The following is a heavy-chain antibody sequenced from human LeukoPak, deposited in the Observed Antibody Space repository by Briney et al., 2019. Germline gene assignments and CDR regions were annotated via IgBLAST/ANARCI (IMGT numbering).Heavy chain of an antibody. J-gene: IGHJ4*02. Sequence: GGSLRLSCAASGFTFSDYYMSWIRQAPGKGLEWVSVIGGSGGSTYNADSVKGRFTISRDNSKNTVYLQMNSLRAEDTAVYYCAKGDYELDYWGQGTLVTVSS. CDR2: IGGSGGST. V-gene: IGHV3-23*01. CDR1: GFTFSDYY. CDR3: AKGDYELDY. D-gene: IGHD4-17*01.